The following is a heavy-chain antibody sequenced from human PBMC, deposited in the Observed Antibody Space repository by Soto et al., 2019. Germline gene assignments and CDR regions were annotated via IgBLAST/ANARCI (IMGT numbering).Heavy chain of an antibody. D-gene: IGHD6-19*01. CDR3: ARGRIAVAGTPVSWFDP. J-gene: IGHJ5*02. V-gene: IGHV4-61*01. CDR2: IYYSGST. Sequence: QVQLQESGPGLVKPSETLSLTCTVSGGSVSSGSYYWSWIRQPPGKGLEWIGYIYYSGSTNYNPSLKSRVTISVDTSKNQFSLKLSSVTAADTAVYYCARGRIAVAGTPVSWFDPWGQGTLVTVSS. CDR1: GGSVSSGSYY.